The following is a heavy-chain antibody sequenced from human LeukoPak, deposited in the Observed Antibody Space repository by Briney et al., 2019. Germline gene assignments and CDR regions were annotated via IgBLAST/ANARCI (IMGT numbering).Heavy chain of an antibody. D-gene: IGHD6-19*01. J-gene: IGHJ4*02. CDR3: ARGRSSGWYQFFDY. CDR2: IYSGGST. V-gene: IGHV3-53*04. CDR1: GFTFSSYS. Sequence: PGGSLRLSCAASGFTFSSYSMNWVRQAPGKGLEWVSVIYSGGSTYYADSVKGRFTISRHNSKNTLYLQMNSLRAEDTAVYYCARGRSSGWYQFFDYWGQGTLVTVSS.